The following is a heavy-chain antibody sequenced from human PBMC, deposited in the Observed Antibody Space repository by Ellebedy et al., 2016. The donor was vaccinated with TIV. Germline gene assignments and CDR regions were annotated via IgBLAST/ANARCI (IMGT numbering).Heavy chain of an antibody. CDR1: GFSLRTAGVG. V-gene: IGHV2-5*02. Sequence: SGPTLVKPTETLTLTCTFSGFSLRTAGVGVNWIRQPPGKALEWLALIYWDDDKRYSPSQRGRLTITKDTSKNQVVLTMTNMDPVDTATYFCAHSGRNGDYENDFFDYWGQGTLVTVSS. CDR2: IYWDDDK. CDR3: AHSGRNGDYENDFFDY. J-gene: IGHJ4*02. D-gene: IGHD4-17*01.